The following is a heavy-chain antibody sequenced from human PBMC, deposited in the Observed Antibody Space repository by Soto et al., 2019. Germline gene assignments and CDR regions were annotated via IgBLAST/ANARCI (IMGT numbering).Heavy chain of an antibody. D-gene: IGHD2-15*01. J-gene: IGHJ4*02. Sequence: SVKVSCKASGGTFSSYAISWVRQAPGQGLEWMGGIIPIFGTANYAQKFQGRVTITADKSTSTAYMELSSLRSEDTAVYYCARKLGYCSGGSCYFDYWGQGTLVTVSS. CDR3: ARKLGYCSGGSCYFDY. CDR1: GGTFSSYA. V-gene: IGHV1-69*06. CDR2: IIPIFGTA.